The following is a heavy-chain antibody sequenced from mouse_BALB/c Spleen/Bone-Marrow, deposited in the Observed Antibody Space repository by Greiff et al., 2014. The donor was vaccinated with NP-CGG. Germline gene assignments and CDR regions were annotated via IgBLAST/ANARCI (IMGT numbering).Heavy chain of an antibody. CDR2: ILPGSGST. Sequence: QVQLQQPGAELMKPGASVKISCKATGYTFSSYWIEWVKQRPGHGLEWIGEILPGSGSTNYNENFKGKATFTADTSSNTAYMQLSSLTSEDSAVYYCAREDGLWYFDVWGAGTTVTVSS. V-gene: IGHV1-9*01. CDR3: AREDGLWYFDV. CDR1: GYTFSSYW. J-gene: IGHJ1*01. D-gene: IGHD1-1*01.